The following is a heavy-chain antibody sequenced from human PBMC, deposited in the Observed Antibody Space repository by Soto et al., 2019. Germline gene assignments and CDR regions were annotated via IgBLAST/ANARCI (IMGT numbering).Heavy chain of an antibody. Sequence: PGGSLRLSCAASGFTFSSFAMHWVRQAPGKGLEWVAVIWYDGSDKYYADSVKGRFTISRDNSKNTLYLQMNSLRAEDTAVYYCARMSVVVVAATLFFDYWGQGTLVTVSS. CDR1: GFTFSSFA. CDR2: IWYDGSDK. D-gene: IGHD2-15*01. CDR3: ARMSVVVVAATLFFDY. J-gene: IGHJ4*02. V-gene: IGHV3-33*08.